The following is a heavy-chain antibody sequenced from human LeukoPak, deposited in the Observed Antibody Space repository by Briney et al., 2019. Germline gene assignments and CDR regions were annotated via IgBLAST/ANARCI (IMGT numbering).Heavy chain of an antibody. CDR1: GFTFSTYA. Sequence: GGSLRLSCAASGFTFSTYAMNWVRRAPGKRLEWVSSITGSGRDTYYAGSVKGRITISRDNSRNTLYLQMNSLRADDTAVYYCAKDRVDGSGSQFDSWGQGSLVTVSS. CDR3: AKDRVDGSGSQFDS. J-gene: IGHJ4*02. V-gene: IGHV3-23*01. CDR2: ITGSGRDT. D-gene: IGHD3-10*01.